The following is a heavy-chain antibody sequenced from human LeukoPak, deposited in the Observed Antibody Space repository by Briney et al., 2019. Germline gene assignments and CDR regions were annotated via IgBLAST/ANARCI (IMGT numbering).Heavy chain of an antibody. CDR1: GGSISSYY. V-gene: IGHV4-59*01. Sequence: PSETLSLTCTVSGGSISSYYWSWIRQPPGKGLEWIGNIYYSGSTNYNPSLKSRVTISVDTSKNQLSLKLSSVTAADTAVYYCTRGSIAYYYMDVWGKGTTVTISS. CDR3: TRGSIAYYYMDV. J-gene: IGHJ6*03. D-gene: IGHD3-22*01. CDR2: IYYSGST.